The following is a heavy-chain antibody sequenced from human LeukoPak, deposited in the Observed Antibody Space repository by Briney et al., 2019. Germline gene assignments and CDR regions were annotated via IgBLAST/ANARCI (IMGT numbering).Heavy chain of an antibody. V-gene: IGHV4-4*07. Sequence: SETLSLTCTVSGGSISSYYWSWIRQPAGKGLEWIGRTYTSGSTNYNPSLKSRVTMSVDTSKNQFSLKLSSVTAADTAVYYCARGAIQHGYFDYWGQGTLVTVSS. D-gene: IGHD2-21*01. CDR3: ARGAIQHGYFDY. J-gene: IGHJ4*02. CDR2: TYTSGST. CDR1: GGSISSYY.